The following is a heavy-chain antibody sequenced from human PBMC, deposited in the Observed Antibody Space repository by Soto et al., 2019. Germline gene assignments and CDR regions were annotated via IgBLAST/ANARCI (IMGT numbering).Heavy chain of an antibody. D-gene: IGHD3-3*02. Sequence: VGSLRLSCVASGFTFSSYSMNWVRQAPGKGLESVSSISTISNYIYYADSVKGRFTISRDNAKNSPYLQMNSLRAEDTAVYYCARFHPESLLAEYYFDFWGQGTLVTVSS. CDR1: GFTFSSYS. CDR2: ISTISNYI. V-gene: IGHV3-21*01. CDR3: ARFHPESLLAEYYFDF. J-gene: IGHJ4*02.